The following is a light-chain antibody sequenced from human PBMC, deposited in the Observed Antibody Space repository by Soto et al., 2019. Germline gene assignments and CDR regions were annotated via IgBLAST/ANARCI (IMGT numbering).Light chain of an antibody. CDR2: GAS. J-gene: IGKJ1*01. CDR3: QQYSIWRT. V-gene: IGKV3-15*01. Sequence: EIVMTQSPATLSLSPGERATLSCRASESVSNNLAWYQQKAGQAPRLLIYGASTRATGIPARFSGSGSGTEFTLTISSLQSVDFAVYYCQQYSIWRTFGQGTKV. CDR1: ESVSNN.